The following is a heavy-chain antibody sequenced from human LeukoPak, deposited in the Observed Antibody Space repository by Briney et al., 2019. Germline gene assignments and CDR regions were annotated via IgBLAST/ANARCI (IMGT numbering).Heavy chain of an antibody. V-gene: IGHV3-66*02. D-gene: IGHD4-17*01. J-gene: IGHJ4*02. CDR2: IYSGGST. CDR1: GFTVSSNY. CDR3: ARVLLTTVTTFLDY. Sequence: PGGSLRLXCAASGFTVSSNYMSWVRQAPGKGLEWVSVIYSGGSTYYADSVKGRFTISRDNSKNTLYLQMNSLRAEDTAVYYCARVLLTTVTTFLDYWGQGTLVTVSS.